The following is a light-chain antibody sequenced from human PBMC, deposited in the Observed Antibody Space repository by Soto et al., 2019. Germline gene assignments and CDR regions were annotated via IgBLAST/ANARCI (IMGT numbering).Light chain of an antibody. J-gene: IGKJ2*02. Sequence: EIVMTQSPATLSVSPGERATLSCRTSQSVGSSLAWYQQKPGQAPRLLISGASTRASDIPARFSGSGSGTEFTLTISSLQSGDFAVYYCQQFNNRPPLMCTFGQGTKLEI. CDR2: GAS. CDR1: QSVGSS. V-gene: IGKV3-15*01. CDR3: QQFNNRPPLMCT.